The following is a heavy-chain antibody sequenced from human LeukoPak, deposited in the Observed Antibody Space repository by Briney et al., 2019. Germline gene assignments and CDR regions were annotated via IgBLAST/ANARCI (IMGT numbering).Heavy chain of an antibody. V-gene: IGHV3-48*01. D-gene: IGHD3-9*01. J-gene: IGHJ4*02. Sequence: PGGSLRLSSVASGFSFSSYSMNWVRQAPGKGLEWVSSISSSSSSIYYADSVKGRFTISRDNAKNSLYLQMNSLRAEDTAMYYCVRDVYDILTGYPYWGRGTLVTVSS. CDR1: GFSFSSYS. CDR3: VRDVYDILTGYPY. CDR2: ISSSSSSI.